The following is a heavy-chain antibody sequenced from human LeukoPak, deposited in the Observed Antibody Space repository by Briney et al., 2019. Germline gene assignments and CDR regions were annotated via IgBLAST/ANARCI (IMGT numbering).Heavy chain of an antibody. CDR2: ISSSSSYI. J-gene: IGHJ4*02. Sequence: GGSLRLSCAASGFTFSSYRMNWVRQAPGKGLEWVSSISSSSSYIYYADSVKGRFTISRDNAKNSLYLQMNSLRAEDTAVYYCAKGASGYLPGFWGQGALVTVSS. D-gene: IGHD3-22*01. V-gene: IGHV3-21*04. CDR3: AKGASGYLPGF. CDR1: GFTFSSYR.